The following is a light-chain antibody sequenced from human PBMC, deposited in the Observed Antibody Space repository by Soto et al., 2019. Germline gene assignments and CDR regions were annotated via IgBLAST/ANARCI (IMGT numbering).Light chain of an antibody. CDR1: QSVGSR. CDR3: QQYNDWPRT. CDR2: GAS. V-gene: IGKV3-15*01. Sequence: EIVLTQSPVTLSVSPGERATLSCRASQSVGSRLAWYQQKPGQAPRLLIYGASNRATGIPARFTGSGSGTEFTLTISSMQYEDFAFYYCQQYNDWPRTFGLGTKV. J-gene: IGKJ1*01.